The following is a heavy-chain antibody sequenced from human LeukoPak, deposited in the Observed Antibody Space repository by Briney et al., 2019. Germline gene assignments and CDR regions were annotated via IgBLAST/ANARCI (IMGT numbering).Heavy chain of an antibody. CDR2: INQDGSEK. Sequence: GGSLRLSCAASGFTFSTYWMSWARQTPGKGLEWVANINQDGSEKYYVDSVKGRFTISRDNAKNSLYLQMNSLRAEDTAVYYCARYDYSNYRFDPWGQGTLVTVSS. J-gene: IGHJ5*02. CDR1: GFTFSTYW. V-gene: IGHV3-7*01. CDR3: ARYDYSNYRFDP. D-gene: IGHD4-11*01.